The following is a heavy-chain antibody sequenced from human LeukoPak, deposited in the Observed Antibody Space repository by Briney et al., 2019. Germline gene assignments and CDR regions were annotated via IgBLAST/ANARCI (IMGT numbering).Heavy chain of an antibody. CDR1: GFTFSSYS. D-gene: IGHD3-3*01. V-gene: IGHV3-53*01. Sequence: GGSLRLSCAASGFTFSSYSMNWVRQAPGKGLEWVSVIYSGGSTYYADSVKGRFTISRDNSKNTLYLQMNSLRAEDTAVYYCASGSGRKGYFDYWGQGTLVTVSS. J-gene: IGHJ4*02. CDR2: IYSGGST. CDR3: ASGSGRKGYFDY.